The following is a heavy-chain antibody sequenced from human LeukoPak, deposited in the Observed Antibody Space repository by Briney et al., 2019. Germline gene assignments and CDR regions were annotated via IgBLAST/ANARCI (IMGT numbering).Heavy chain of an antibody. V-gene: IGHV3-33*01. D-gene: IGHD3-10*01. Sequence: GRSLRLSCAASGFTFSSYGMHWVRQAPGKGLEWVAVIWYDGSNKYYADSVKGRFTISRDNSKNTLYLQMNSLRAEDTAVYYCARDGVTMVRGVISWFDPWGQGTLVTVSS. CDR1: GFTFSSYG. J-gene: IGHJ5*02. CDR3: ARDGVTMVRGVISWFDP. CDR2: IWYDGSNK.